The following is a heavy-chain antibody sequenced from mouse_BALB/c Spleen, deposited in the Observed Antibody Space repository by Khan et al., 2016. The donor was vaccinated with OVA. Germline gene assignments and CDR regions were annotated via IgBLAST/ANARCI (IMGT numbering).Heavy chain of an antibody. D-gene: IGHD4-1*01. CDR2: ISSGGDYT. J-gene: IGHJ3*01. CDR3: ADHLTGSLAY. CDR1: GFTFSSYS. V-gene: IGHV5-6*01. Sequence: EVELVESGGDLVKPGGSLKLSCAASGFTFSSYSMSWVRQTPDKRLEWVASISSGGDYTYYPDSVKGRFTISRDNAKNTLYLQMSDLKSADTAMYYCADHLTGSLAYWGQGTLVTVSA.